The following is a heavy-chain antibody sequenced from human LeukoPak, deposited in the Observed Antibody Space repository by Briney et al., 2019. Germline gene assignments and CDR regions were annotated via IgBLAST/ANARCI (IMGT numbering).Heavy chain of an antibody. V-gene: IGHV4-34*01. CDR3: ARGLRVLLIPNAFDI. CDR2: INHSGST. CDR1: GGSFSGYY. Sequence: PSETLSLTCAVYGGSFSGYYWSWIRQPPGKGLEWIGEINHSGSTNYNPSLESRVTISVDTSKNQFSLKLSSVTAADTAVYYCARGLRVLLIPNAFDIWGQGTMVTVSS. J-gene: IGHJ3*02. D-gene: IGHD3-10*01.